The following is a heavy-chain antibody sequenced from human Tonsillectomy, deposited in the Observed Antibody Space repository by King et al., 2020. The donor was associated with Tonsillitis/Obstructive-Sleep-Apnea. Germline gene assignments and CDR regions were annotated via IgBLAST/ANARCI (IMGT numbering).Heavy chain of an antibody. CDR1: GYTFTTYG. J-gene: IGHJ4*02. CDR3: ARGDYYGSGTYYFDY. Sequence: QLVQSGAEVKKPGASVKVSCKASGYTFTTYGISWVRQAPGQGLEWMGWISPSNGDTNYAQKFQGRVTITADKSTSTAYMELSSLRSEDTAVYYCARGDYYGSGTYYFDYWGQGTLVTVSS. CDR2: ISPSNGDT. D-gene: IGHD3-10*01. V-gene: IGHV1-18*01.